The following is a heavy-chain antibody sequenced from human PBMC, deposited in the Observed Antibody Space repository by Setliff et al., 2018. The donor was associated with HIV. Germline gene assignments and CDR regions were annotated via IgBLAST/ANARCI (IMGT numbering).Heavy chain of an antibody. CDR3: ARQITSVTPEMLVVNDAFDV. D-gene: IGHD4-17*01. CDR1: GYSVNSDYL. Sequence: SETLSLTCTVSGYSVNSDYLWCWIRQPPGKGLEWIGSVYHSGSTYYNPSLKGRVTTSIDTSKNQFSLRLTSVTAADTAVYYCARQITSVTPEMLVVNDAFDVWGQGKMVTVSS. J-gene: IGHJ3*01. V-gene: IGHV4-38-2*02. CDR2: VYHSGST.